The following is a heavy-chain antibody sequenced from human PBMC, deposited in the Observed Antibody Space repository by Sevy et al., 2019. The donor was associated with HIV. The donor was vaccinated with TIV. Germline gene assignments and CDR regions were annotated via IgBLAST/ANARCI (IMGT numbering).Heavy chain of an antibody. D-gene: IGHD1-26*01. CDR2: IWYDGSNK. CDR1: GFSFSSYG. Sequence: GESLKISCAASGFSFSSYGMHWVRQAPGKGLEWVAVIWYDGSNKYYADSVKGRFTISRDNSKNTLYLQMNSLRAEDTAVHYCARDLASTTLDYWGQGTLVTVSS. V-gene: IGHV3-33*01. CDR3: ARDLASTTLDY. J-gene: IGHJ4*02.